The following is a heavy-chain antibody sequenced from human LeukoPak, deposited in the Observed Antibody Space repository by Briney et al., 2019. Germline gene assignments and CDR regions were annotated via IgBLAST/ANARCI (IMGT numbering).Heavy chain of an antibody. D-gene: IGHD4-11*01. Sequence: GGSLRLSCAASGLTFSSYAMSWVRQAPGKGLEWVSAISGSGGSTYYADSVKGRFTISRDNSKNTLYLQMNSLRAEDTAVYYCAKDPLTTVTTSSYFDYWGQGTLVTVSS. V-gene: IGHV3-23*01. J-gene: IGHJ4*02. CDR1: GLTFSSYA. CDR3: AKDPLTTVTTSSYFDY. CDR2: ISGSGGST.